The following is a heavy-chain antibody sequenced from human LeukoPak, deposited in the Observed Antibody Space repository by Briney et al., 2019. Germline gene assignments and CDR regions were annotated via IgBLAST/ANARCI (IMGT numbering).Heavy chain of an antibody. J-gene: IGHJ4*02. CDR1: GYTFTSYD. CDR2: MNLNSGNT. CDR3: ARRTGLRNFDY. Sequence: ASVKVSCKASGYTFTSYDINWVRQATGQGLEWIGWMNLNSGNTGYAQKFQGRVTMTRNTSTSTAYMELSSLRSEDTAVYYCARRTGLRNFDYWGQGTLVTVSS. V-gene: IGHV1-8*01. D-gene: IGHD3/OR15-3a*01.